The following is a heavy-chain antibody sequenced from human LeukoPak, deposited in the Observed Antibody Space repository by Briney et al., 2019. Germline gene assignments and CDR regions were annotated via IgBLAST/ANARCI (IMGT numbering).Heavy chain of an antibody. J-gene: IGHJ6*02. D-gene: IGHD6-19*01. CDR1: GFTFDDYA. V-gene: IGHV3-9*01. CDR3: TTVGQWLVRYYYYYGMDV. Sequence: GGSLRLSCAASGFTFDDYAMHWVRHAPGKGLEWVSGISWNSGSIGYADSVKGRFTISRDNAKNSLYLQMNSLKTEDTAVYYCTTVGQWLVRYYYYYGMDVWGQGTTVTVSS. CDR2: ISWNSGSI.